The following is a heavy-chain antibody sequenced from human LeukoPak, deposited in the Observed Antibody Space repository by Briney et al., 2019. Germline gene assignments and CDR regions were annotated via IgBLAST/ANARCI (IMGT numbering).Heavy chain of an antibody. J-gene: IGHJ4*02. Sequence: SGTLSLTCGVSGGSITSTNWWSWVRQPPGQGLEWIGEISLTGRTNYNPSLVGRVIMSLDESRNQLSLTLTSVTAADTAMYYCTRESGPYCPFGYWGQGTLVVVPS. CDR3: TRESGPYCPFGY. CDR2: ISLTGRT. CDR1: GGSITSTNW. V-gene: IGHV4-4*02. D-gene: IGHD1-26*01.